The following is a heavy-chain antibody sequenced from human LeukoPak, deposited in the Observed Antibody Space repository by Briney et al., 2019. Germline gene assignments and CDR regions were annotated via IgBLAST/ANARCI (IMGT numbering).Heavy chain of an antibody. CDR3: AREDLTWGIAVAGTGVDY. J-gene: IGHJ4*02. D-gene: IGHD6-19*01. Sequence: GGSLRLSCAASGFTFSSYSMNWVRQAPGKGLEWVSGINWNGGSTGYADSVKGRFTISRDNAKNSLYLQMNSLRAEDTALYYCAREDLTWGIAVAGTGVDYWGQGTLVTVSS. CDR2: INWNGGST. CDR1: GFTFSSYS. V-gene: IGHV3-20*04.